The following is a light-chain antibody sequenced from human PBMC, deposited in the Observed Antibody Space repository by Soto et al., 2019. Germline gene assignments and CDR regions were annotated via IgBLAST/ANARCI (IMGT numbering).Light chain of an antibody. CDR1: QSVSSY. CDR2: DAS. J-gene: IGKJ4*01. CDR3: QQYGNVPLT. V-gene: IGKV3-11*01. Sequence: EIVLTQSPATLSLSPGERATLSCRASQSVSSYLAWYQQKPGQAPRLLIYDASNRATGIPARFSGSGSGTDFTLTISSLEPEDFAVYYCQQYGNVPLTFGGGTKVEIK.